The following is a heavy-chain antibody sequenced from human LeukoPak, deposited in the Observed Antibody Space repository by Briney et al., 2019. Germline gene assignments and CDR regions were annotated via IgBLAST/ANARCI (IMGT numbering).Heavy chain of an antibody. CDR1: GGSFSGYY. CDR2: INHSGST. V-gene: IGHV4-34*01. Sequence: SETLSLTCAVYGGSFSGYYWSWIRQPPGKGLEWIGEINHSGSTNYNPSLKSRVTISVDTSKNQFSLKLSSVTAADTAVYYCARGYSSGWFDYWGQGTLVTVSS. D-gene: IGHD6-19*01. CDR3: ARGYSSGWFDY. J-gene: IGHJ5*01.